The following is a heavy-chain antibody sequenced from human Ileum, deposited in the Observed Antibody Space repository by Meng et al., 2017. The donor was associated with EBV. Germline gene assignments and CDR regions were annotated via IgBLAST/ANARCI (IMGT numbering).Heavy chain of an antibody. CDR1: GPIISSTW. V-gene: IGHV4-4*02. CDR2: IYHSGGT. CDR3: ASIHYGDIFSAYFDY. Sequence: QVSGVGPEIWQLSGSLALPRGCLGGPIISSTWWTWARLPPGKGLEWIGKIYHSGGTNYNPSLKSRVTMSVDTSRNKFSLNLSSVTAADTAVYYCASIHYGDIFSAYFDYWGQGVLVTVSS. D-gene: IGHD4-17*01. J-gene: IGHJ4*02.